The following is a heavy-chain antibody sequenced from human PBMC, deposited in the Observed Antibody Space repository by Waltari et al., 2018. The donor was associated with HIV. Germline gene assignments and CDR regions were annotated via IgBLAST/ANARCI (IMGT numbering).Heavy chain of an antibody. CDR3: SRDTFGEYDY. D-gene: IGHD3-10*01. CDR2: INIDGSRI. Sequence: EVQLVQSGGGLIKPGGSLRLSCAASGFGVSSYWMHWVRQTPGKGLVWVSRINIDGSRIDYADSVRGRFTISRDSAKNTLSLQMNSLTEEDTAVYYCSRDTFGEYDYWGQGTLVTVSS. J-gene: IGHJ4*02. V-gene: IGHV3-74*01. CDR1: GFGVSSYW.